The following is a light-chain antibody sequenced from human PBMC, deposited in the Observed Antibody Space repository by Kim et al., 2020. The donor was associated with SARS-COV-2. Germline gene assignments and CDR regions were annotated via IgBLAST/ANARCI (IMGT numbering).Light chain of an antibody. CDR3: AAWDDSLNGPV. V-gene: IGLV1-44*01. J-gene: IGLJ3*02. CDR1: SSNIGSNT. Sequence: ELTQPPSASGTPGQRVTISCSGSSSNIGSNTVNWYQQLPGTAPKLLIYSTNQRPSGVPDRFSGSKSGTSASLAISGVQSEDEADYYCAAWDDSLNGPVFGGGTKLTVL. CDR2: STN.